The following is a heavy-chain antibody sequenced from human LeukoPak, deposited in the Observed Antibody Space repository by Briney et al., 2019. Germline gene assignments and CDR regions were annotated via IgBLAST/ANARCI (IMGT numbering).Heavy chain of an antibody. V-gene: IGHV3-23*01. D-gene: IGHD3-3*01. CDR2: ISDSGGST. J-gene: IGHJ4*02. CDR1: GFTFTGYA. CDR3: AKEGRFLEWSDAFDY. Sequence: GGSLRLSCAASGFTFTGYALSWVRQAPGKGLEWVSAISDSGGSTYYADSVKGRFTISRDNSKNTLYLQMNSLRAEDTAVYYCAKEGRFLEWSDAFDYWGQGTLVTVSS.